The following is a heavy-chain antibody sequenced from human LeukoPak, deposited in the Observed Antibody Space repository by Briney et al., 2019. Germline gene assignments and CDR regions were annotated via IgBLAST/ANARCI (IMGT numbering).Heavy chain of an antibody. CDR1: GFTFSSYD. CDR2: IGTAGDT. D-gene: IGHD2-2*01. J-gene: IGHJ6*02. Sequence: GGSLRLSCAASGFTFSSYDMHWVRHATGKGLEWVSAIGTAGDTYYPGSVKGRFTISRKNAKNSLYLQMKSLRAGDTAVYYCARAPAGFYGLDVWGQGTTVTVSS. CDR3: ARAPAGFYGLDV. V-gene: IGHV3-13*01.